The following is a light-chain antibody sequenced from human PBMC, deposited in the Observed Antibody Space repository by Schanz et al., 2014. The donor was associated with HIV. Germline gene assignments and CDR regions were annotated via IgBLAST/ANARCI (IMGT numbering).Light chain of an antibody. CDR1: QSVSTTY. V-gene: IGKV3-20*01. J-gene: IGKJ1*01. Sequence: IVLTQSPGTLSLSPGERATLSCRASQSVSTTYLAWYQHKPGQAPRLLIYGTSSRATGIPDRFSGSGSGTDFTLTISRLEPDDFATYYCQQYNTYSRTFGPGTKVEVK. CDR2: GTS. CDR3: QQYNTYSRT.